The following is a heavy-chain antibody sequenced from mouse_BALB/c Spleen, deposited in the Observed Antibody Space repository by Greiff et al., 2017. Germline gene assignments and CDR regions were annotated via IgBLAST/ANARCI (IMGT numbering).Heavy chain of an antibody. CDR1: GFTFSSYA. V-gene: IGHV5-9-3*01. CDR3: ARHYYGYAY. D-gene: IGHD1-2*01. CDR2: ISSGGSYT. J-gene: IGHJ3*01. Sequence: EVMLVESGGGLVKPGGSLKLSCAASGFTFSSYAMSWVRQTPEKRLEWVATISSGGSYTYYPDSVKGRFTISRDNAKNTLYLQMSSLRSEDTAMYYCARHYYGYAYWGQGTLVTVSA.